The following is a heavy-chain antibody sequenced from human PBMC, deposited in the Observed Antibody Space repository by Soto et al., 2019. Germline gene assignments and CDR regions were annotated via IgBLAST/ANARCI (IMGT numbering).Heavy chain of an antibody. J-gene: IGHJ4*02. Sequence: SQTLSLTCAISGDSVSGNSAAWNWIRQSPSRGLEWLGRTYYRSRWYNDYAVSVKSRITVTPDTFKNQFSLHLNSVTPEDTAVYYCARALPCCVRSNSYLVYWGPGALLTV. CDR3: ARALPCCVRSNSYLVY. CDR1: GDSVSGNSAA. D-gene: IGHD4-4*01. CDR2: TYYRSRWYN. V-gene: IGHV6-1*01.